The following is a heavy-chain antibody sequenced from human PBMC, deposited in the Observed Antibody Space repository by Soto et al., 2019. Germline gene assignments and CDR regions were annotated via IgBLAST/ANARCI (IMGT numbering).Heavy chain of an antibody. J-gene: IGHJ4*02. CDR3: AKGEGHDFWSGFSHFDN. V-gene: IGHV3-23*01. D-gene: IGHD3-3*01. CDR1: GFSFRSYA. Sequence: PGGSLRLSCSASGFSFRSYAMTWVRQAPGKGLDWVSGISADAETTHYADSVKGRFTLSRDNSKNTLFLQMNSLRPDDTAVYFCAKGEGHDFWSGFSHFDNWGQGILVTVSS. CDR2: ISADAETT.